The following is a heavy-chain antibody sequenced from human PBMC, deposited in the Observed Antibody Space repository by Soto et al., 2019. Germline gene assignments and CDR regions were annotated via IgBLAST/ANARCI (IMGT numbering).Heavy chain of an antibody. D-gene: IGHD3-22*01. Sequence: PSETLSLTCTVSGGSISSYYWSWIRQPPGKGLEWIGYIYYSGSTNYKPSHKSLVTKSVNTSKNQISLKLSSVTAADTAVYYCARYDNSGSHGFDIWGQGTMVTVS. CDR1: GGSISSYY. V-gene: IGHV4-59*12. CDR2: IYYSGST. J-gene: IGHJ3*02. CDR3: ARYDNSGSHGFDI.